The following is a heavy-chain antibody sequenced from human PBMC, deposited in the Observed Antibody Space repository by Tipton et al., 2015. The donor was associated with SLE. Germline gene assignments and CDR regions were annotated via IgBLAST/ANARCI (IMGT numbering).Heavy chain of an antibody. CDR1: GDSITSGSYY. Sequence: TLSLTCSVSGDSITSGSYYWSWIRQPPGKGLEWIGEINHSGSTNYNTSLKSRVTISLGTSKNQLSLKLTSVTAADTAVYFCASRGGGGSHFDYWRQGTLVSVSS. V-gene: IGHV4-39*07. D-gene: IGHD3-16*01. CDR2: INHSGST. CDR3: ASRGGGGSHFDY. J-gene: IGHJ4*02.